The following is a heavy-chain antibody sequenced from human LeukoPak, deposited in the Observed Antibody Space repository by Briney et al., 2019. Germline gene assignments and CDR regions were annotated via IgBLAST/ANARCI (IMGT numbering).Heavy chain of an antibody. D-gene: IGHD2-15*01. Sequence: GGSLRLSCAASGFTFSSYAMSWVRQAPGKGLEWVSAISGSGGSTYYADSVKGRFTISRDNSKNTLYLQMNSLRAEDTAVYYCAKIYCSGGSCYSYSIDIWGQGTMVTVSS. CDR2: ISGSGGST. J-gene: IGHJ3*02. V-gene: IGHV3-23*01. CDR3: AKIYCSGGSCYSYSIDI. CDR1: GFTFSSYA.